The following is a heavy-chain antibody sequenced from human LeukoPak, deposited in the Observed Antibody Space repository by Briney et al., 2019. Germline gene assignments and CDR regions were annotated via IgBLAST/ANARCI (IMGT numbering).Heavy chain of an antibody. D-gene: IGHD3-22*01. J-gene: IGHJ4*02. V-gene: IGHV4-59*12. CDR3: ARDKYYYDSSGYFFDY. CDR2: IYYSGNT. CDR1: GGSITNYY. Sequence: SETLSLTCTVSGGSITNYYWSWIRQSPGNRLEWIGNIYYSGNTYYNPSLRSRVTISVDTSKNQFSLKLSSVTAADTAVYYCARDKYYYDSSGYFFDYWGQGTLVTVSS.